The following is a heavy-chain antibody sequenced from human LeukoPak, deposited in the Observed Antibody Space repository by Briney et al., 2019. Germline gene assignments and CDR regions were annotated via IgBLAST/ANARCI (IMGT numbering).Heavy chain of an antibody. CDR2: IYYSGSA. V-gene: IGHV4-39*01. J-gene: IGHJ6*03. CDR3: ARHTTKNKDYYMDV. Sequence: PSETLSLTCTVSGGSISSSSYYWGWIHQPPGKGLEWIGSIYYSGSAYYNPSLKSRVTISVDTSKNQFSLKLSSVTAADTAVYYCARHTTKNKDYYMDVWGKGTTVTVSS. D-gene: IGHD1-14*01. CDR1: GGSISSSSYY.